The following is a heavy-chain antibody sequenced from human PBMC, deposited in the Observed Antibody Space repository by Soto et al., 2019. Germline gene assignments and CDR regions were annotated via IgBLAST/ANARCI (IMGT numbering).Heavy chain of an antibody. CDR3: AGQYYYDSSGYYAFDP. D-gene: IGHD3-22*01. Sequence: QVQLQESGPGLVKPSQTLSLTCTVSGGSISSGGYYWSWIRQHPGKGLEWIGYIYYSGSTYYNPSLKSRVTISVDTSKNQFSLKLSSVTAADTAVYYCAGQYYYDSSGYYAFDPWGQGTLVTVSS. CDR2: IYYSGST. J-gene: IGHJ5*02. V-gene: IGHV4-31*03. CDR1: GGSISSGGYY.